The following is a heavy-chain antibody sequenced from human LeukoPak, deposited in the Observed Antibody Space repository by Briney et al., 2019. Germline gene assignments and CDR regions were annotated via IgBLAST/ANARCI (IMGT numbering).Heavy chain of an antibody. D-gene: IGHD6-19*01. CDR1: GFTFSSYA. V-gene: IGHV3-23*01. CDR2: ISGSGGST. CDR3: AKDPFWIAVADPLVY. J-gene: IGHJ4*02. Sequence: GGSLRLSCAASGFTFSSYAMSWVRQAPGKGLEWVSAISGSGGSTYYADSVKGRFTISRDNSKNALYLQMNSLRAEDTAVYYCAKDPFWIAVADPLVYWGQGTLVTVSS.